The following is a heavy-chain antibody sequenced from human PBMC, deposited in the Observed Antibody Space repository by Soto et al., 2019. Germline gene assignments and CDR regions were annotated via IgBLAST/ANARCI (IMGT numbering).Heavy chain of an antibody. D-gene: IGHD1-7*01. CDR2: ITGSGGDT. CDR3: AKCLQIHWNYDAYHI. V-gene: IGHV3-23*02. CDR1: GFILSTYS. Sequence: PGGSLRLSCAASGFILSTYSMSWVRQAPGKGLEWVSHITGSGGDTYYGDSVKGRFTISRDTSSNTLYLKMNSLRAEDTALYYCAKCLQIHWNYDAYHIWGQGTMVTVSS. J-gene: IGHJ3*02.